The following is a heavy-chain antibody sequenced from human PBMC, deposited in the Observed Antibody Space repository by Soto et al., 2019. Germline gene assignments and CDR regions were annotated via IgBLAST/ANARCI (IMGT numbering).Heavy chain of an antibody. CDR2: IIPIFGTA. D-gene: IGHD6-13*01. V-gene: IGHV1-69*13. CDR3: ASRPPIAAAGNWFDP. J-gene: IGHJ5*02. Sequence: SVKVSCKASGGTFSRYSISWVRQAPGQGLEWMGGIIPIFGTANYAQKFQGRVTITADESTSTAYMELSSLRSEDTAVYYCASRPPIAAAGNWFDPWGQGTLVTVSS. CDR1: GGTFSRYS.